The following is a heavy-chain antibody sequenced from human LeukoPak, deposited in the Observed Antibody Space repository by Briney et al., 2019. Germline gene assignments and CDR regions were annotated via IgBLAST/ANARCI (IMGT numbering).Heavy chain of an antibody. CDR2: INSDGSST. CDR3: VRTLGAVDI. CDR1: GFTFSRYW. D-gene: IGHD3-16*01. V-gene: IGHV3-74*01. J-gene: IGHJ4*02. Sequence: GGALRLSCAASGFTFSRYWMHWVRDAPGKGRLWVSRINSDGSSTYYADSVKGRFSISRDNAKNTLYLQIYSLRAEDTAVYYCVRTLGAVDIWGQGTLVTVSS.